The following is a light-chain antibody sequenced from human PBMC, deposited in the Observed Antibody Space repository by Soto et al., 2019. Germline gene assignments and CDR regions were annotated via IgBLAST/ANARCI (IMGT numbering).Light chain of an antibody. J-gene: IGKJ4*01. CDR3: QQYGSSPP. V-gene: IGKV3-20*01. CDR1: QRIGDND. CDR2: GAS. Sequence: DIVLTQSPGTLSLSPGERGTLSCRASQRIGDNDLAWYQQTPGQAPRLLIYGASSRATGIPDRFSGSGSGTDFTLTISRLEPDDIAVYYCQQYGSSPPFGGGTKVDIK.